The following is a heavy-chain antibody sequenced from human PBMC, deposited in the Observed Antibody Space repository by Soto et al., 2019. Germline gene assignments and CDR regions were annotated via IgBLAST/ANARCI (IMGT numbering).Heavy chain of an antibody. V-gene: IGHV3-33*01. D-gene: IGHD1-26*01. CDR3: ATEGAMAEKGGNFQT. CDR2: IWFDGSRR. Sequence: VRLVESGGGVVQPGRSLRLSCAASGFSFSNYGMHWVRQAPGKGLEWVAVIWFDGSRREYADSVKGRFTISRDDPKNTLYLQMDSLRAEDTAVYYCATEGAMAEKGGNFQTWGQGTLVMVSS. CDR1: GFSFSNYG. J-gene: IGHJ1*01.